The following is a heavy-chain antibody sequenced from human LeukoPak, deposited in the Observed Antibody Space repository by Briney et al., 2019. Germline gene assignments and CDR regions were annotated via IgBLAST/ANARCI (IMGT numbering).Heavy chain of an antibody. Sequence: SQTLSLTCTVSGGSISSGDYYWSWIRQPPGKGLEWIGYIYYSGSTYYNPSLKSRVTISVDTSKNQFSLKLSSVTAADTAVYYCARVFFSDYGGNSLDYWGQGTLVTVSS. V-gene: IGHV4-30-4*08. J-gene: IGHJ4*02. D-gene: IGHD4-23*01. CDR3: ARVFFSDYGGNSLDY. CDR1: GGSISSGDYY. CDR2: IYYSGST.